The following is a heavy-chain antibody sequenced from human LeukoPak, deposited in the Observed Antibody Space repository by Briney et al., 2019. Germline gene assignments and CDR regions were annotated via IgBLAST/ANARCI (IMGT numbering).Heavy chain of an antibody. V-gene: IGHV3-30*18. Sequence: PGGSLRLSCAASGFTFSSYGMHWVRQAPGKGLEWVAVISYDGSNKYYADSVKGRFTISRDNSKNTLYLQMNSLRAEDTAVYYCAKDRTLGRDGYKSPNWFDPWGQGTLVTVSS. CDR1: GFTFSSYG. CDR3: AKDRTLGRDGYKSPNWFDP. D-gene: IGHD5-24*01. CDR2: ISYDGSNK. J-gene: IGHJ5*02.